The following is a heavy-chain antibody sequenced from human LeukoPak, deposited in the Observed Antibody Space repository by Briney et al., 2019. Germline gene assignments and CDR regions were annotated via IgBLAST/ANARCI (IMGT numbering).Heavy chain of an antibody. CDR3: ARVLRYCSGGSCYPGHYYYYYMDV. CDR1: GGSISSYY. J-gene: IGHJ6*03. V-gene: IGHV4-59*01. Sequence: RASETLSLTCTVSGGSISSYYWSWIRQPPGKGLEWIGYIYYSGSTNYNPSLKSRVTISVDTSKNQFSLKLSSVTAADTAVYYCARVLRYCSGGSCYPGHYYYYYMDVWGKGTTVTVSS. D-gene: IGHD2-15*01. CDR2: IYYSGST.